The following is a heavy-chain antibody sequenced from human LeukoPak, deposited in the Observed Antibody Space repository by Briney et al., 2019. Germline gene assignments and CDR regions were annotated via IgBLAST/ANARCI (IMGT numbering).Heavy chain of an antibody. J-gene: IGHJ4*02. D-gene: IGHD6-19*01. CDR1: GYTFTSYG. V-gene: IGHV1-18*01. Sequence: GASVRVSCKASGYTFTSYGISWVRQAPGQGLEWMGWISAYNGNTNYAQKLQGRVTMTTDTSTSTAYMELRSLRSDDTAVYYCARDQESSSGGAFDYWGQGTLVTVSS. CDR3: ARDQESSSGGAFDY. CDR2: ISAYNGNT.